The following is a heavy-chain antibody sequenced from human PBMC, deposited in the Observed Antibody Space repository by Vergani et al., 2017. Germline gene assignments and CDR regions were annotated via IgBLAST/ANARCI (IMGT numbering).Heavy chain of an antibody. CDR2: INHSGST. CDR3: AGIVGATRNYYCYMDV. V-gene: IGHV4-34*01. D-gene: IGHD1-26*01. CDR1: DGSFSGYY. Sequence: QVQLQQWGAGLLKPSETLSLTCAVYDGSFSGYYWSWIRQPPEKGREWIGEINHSGSTNYNPSLKSRVTISVDTSKNQFSLKLSSVTAADTAVYYCAGIVGATRNYYCYMDVWGKGTTVTVSS. J-gene: IGHJ6*03.